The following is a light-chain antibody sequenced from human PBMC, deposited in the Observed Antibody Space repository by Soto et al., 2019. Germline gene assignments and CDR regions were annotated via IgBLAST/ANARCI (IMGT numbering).Light chain of an antibody. J-gene: IGKJ5*01. CDR3: QQYNNWPRIT. V-gene: IGKV3-15*01. Sequence: EIVLTQSPATLSVSPGERATLSCRASQSVSSNLAWYQQKPGQAPRLLIYGASNRATGIPARFSGSGSGTEFTRTIGSLQLGDFAVYYCQQYNNWPRITFGQGTRLEIK. CDR2: GAS. CDR1: QSVSSN.